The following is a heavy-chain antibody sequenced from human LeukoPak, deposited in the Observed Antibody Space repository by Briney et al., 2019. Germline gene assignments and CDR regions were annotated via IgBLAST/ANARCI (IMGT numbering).Heavy chain of an antibody. CDR2: ISGSGGST. CDR3: AKLLWFGELLSLSWFDP. V-gene: IGHV3-23*01. D-gene: IGHD3-10*01. Sequence: GGSLRLSCAASGFTFSSYAMSWVRQAPGKGLERVSAISGSGGSTYYADSVKGRFTISRDNSKNTLYLQMNSLRAEDTAVYYCAKLLWFGELLSLSWFDPWGQGTLVTVSS. CDR1: GFTFSSYA. J-gene: IGHJ5*02.